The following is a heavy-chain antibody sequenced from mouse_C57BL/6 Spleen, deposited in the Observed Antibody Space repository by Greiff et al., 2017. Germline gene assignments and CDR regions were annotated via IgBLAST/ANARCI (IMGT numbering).Heavy chain of an antibody. CDR3: ARWDGYAAMDY. J-gene: IGHJ4*01. CDR2: IYPGGGGT. V-gene: IGHV1-80*01. Sequence: QVQLQQSGAELVKPGASVKISCKASGYAFSSYWMNWVKQRPGRGLEWIGQIYPGGGGTNYNGKFKGKATLTADKSSSTAYMQLSSLTSEDSAVEFCARWDGYAAMDYWGQGTSVTVSA. CDR1: GYAFSSYW. D-gene: IGHD2-3*01.